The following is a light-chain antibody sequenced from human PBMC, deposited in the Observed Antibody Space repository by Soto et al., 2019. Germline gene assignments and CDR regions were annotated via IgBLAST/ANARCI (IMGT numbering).Light chain of an antibody. Sequence: DIQMTQSPSSLSASVGDIVTITCRASQSISSHLNWYQQKPGKAPKLLIYAASNFQSGVPSRFSGSGSGTHFTLTISSLQPEDFATYYCQQLHGYPITFGQGTRLEIK. CDR2: AAS. V-gene: IGKV1-9*01. J-gene: IGKJ5*01. CDR3: QQLHGYPIT. CDR1: QSISSH.